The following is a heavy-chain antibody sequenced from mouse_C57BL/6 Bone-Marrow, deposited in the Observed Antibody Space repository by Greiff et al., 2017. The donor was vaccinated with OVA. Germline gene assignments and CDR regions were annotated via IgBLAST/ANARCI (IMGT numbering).Heavy chain of an antibody. CDR2: ISDGGSYT. J-gene: IGHJ3*01. Sequence: EVQLQESGGGLVKPGGSLKLSCAASGFTFSSYAMSWVRQTPEKRLEWVATISDGGSYTYYPDNVKGRFTISRDNAKNNLYLQMSHLKSEDTAMYYCARAGVYDDSRAWFAYWGQGTLVTVSA. CDR1: GFTFSSYA. V-gene: IGHV5-4*01. CDR3: ARAGVYDDSRAWFAY. D-gene: IGHD2-3*01.